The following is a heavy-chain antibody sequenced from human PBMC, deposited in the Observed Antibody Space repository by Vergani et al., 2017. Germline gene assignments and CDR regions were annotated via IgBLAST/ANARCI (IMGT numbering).Heavy chain of an antibody. Sequence: EVQLVQSGAEVKKPGESLKISCKGSGYSFTSYWIGWVRQMPGKGLEWMGIIYPGDSDTRDSPSFQGQVTISADKSISTAYLQWSSLKASDTAMYYCARDIVAGGRGYYYGLDVWGQGTTVTVSS. CDR3: ARDIVAGGRGYYYGLDV. V-gene: IGHV5-51*01. CDR1: GYSFTSYW. D-gene: IGHD2-15*01. CDR2: IYPGDSDT. J-gene: IGHJ6*02.